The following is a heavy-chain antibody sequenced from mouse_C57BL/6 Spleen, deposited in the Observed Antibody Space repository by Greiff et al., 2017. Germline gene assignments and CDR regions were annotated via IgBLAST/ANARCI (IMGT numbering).Heavy chain of an antibody. CDR2: ISGGGGNT. CDR1: GFTFSSYT. V-gene: IGHV5-9*01. J-gene: IGHJ2*01. CDR3: ARGDDYDPYLDY. Sequence: DVQLVESGGGLVKPGGSLKLSCAASGFTFSSYTMSWVRQTPEKRLEWVATISGGGGNTYYPDSVKGRFTISRDNAKNTLYLQMSSLRSEDTALYYCARGDDYDPYLDYWGQGTTLTVSS. D-gene: IGHD2-4*01.